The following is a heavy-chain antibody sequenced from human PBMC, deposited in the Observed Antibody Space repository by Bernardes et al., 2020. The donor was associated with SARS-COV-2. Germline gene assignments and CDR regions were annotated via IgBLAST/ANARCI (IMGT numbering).Heavy chain of an antibody. CDR3: ARDQSLYDSLRFDY. Sequence: SLRLSCVASGFTFSSYAMHWVRQAPGKGLEWVAVISYDGSNKYYADSVKGRFTISRDNSKNTLYLQIDSLRGDDSAMYYCARDQSLYDSLRFDYWGQGTLVTVSS. CDR2: ISYDGSNK. D-gene: IGHD3-16*02. CDR1: GFTFSSYA. V-gene: IGHV3-30-3*01. J-gene: IGHJ4*02.